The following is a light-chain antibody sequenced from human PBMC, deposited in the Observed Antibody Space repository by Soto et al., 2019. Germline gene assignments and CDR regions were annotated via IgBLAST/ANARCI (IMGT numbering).Light chain of an antibody. V-gene: IGLV2-14*03. CDR2: VVT. CDR1: SSDVGGYMY. Sequence: QSALTQPASVSGSPGQSITISCTGTSSDVGGYMYVSWYQQHPGKAPKLILYVVTDRPSGVSNRFSGSKSGNTASLTISGLQAEDEADYYCSSYTSSSTLVFGGGTQLTVL. CDR3: SSYTSSSTLV. J-gene: IGLJ2*01.